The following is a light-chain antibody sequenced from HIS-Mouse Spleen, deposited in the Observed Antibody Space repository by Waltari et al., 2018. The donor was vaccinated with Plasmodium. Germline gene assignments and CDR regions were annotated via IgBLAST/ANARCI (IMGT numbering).Light chain of an antibody. J-gene: IGLJ2*01. Sequence: QSALTQPASVSGSPGQSITISCPGTSIDVGGYNYVSWYQQHPGKAPKLMIYYVSNRPSGVANRFSGSKSGNTASLTISGLQAEDEADYYCSSYTSSSTLVFGGGTKLTVL. V-gene: IGLV2-14*03. CDR3: SSYTSSSTLV. CDR1: SIDVGGYNY. CDR2: YVS.